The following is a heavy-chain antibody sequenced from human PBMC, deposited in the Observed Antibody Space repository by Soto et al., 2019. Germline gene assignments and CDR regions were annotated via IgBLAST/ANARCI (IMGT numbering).Heavy chain of an antibody. CDR1: EFSFHEYT. V-gene: IGHV3-20*03. CDR2: IYGAASGI. Sequence: GGSLRLSFTASEFSFHEYTMNWVRQAPGKGLEWVSGIYGAASGIYYVDSVKGRFTISRDNAKNSLYLQMNSLRAEDTAVYYCARAPFQYYDFWSGYENWFDPWGQGTLVTVS. CDR3: ARAPFQYYDFWSGYENWFDP. J-gene: IGHJ5*02. D-gene: IGHD3-3*01.